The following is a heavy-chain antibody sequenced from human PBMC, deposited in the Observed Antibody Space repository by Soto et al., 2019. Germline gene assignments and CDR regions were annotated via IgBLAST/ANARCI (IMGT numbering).Heavy chain of an antibody. CDR1: GFSFRNYW. CDR2: IKHDGSET. D-gene: IGHD4-17*01. CDR3: AKGYGYYFDS. J-gene: IGHJ4*02. V-gene: IGHV3-7*03. Sequence: EVQLVESGGGLVQPGGSLRLSCAASGFSFRNYWMSWVRQAPGKGLEWVLRIKHDGSETYSVDSVKGRFTSSRDNAENSVYLQMHSLRAEDTAVYFCAKGYGYYFDSWGQGTLVTVSS.